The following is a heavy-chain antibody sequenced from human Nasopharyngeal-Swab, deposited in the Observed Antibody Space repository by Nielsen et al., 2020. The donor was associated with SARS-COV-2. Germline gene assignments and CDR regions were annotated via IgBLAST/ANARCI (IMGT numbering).Heavy chain of an antibody. CDR1: GFTVSSNY. D-gene: IGHD5-12*01. J-gene: IGHJ3*02. CDR3: ARDSRQWLRFYAFDI. V-gene: IGHV3-53*01. CDR2: IYSGGST. Sequence: GGSLRLSCAASGFTVSSNYMSWVRQAPGKGLEWVSVIYSGGSTYYADSVKGRFTISRDNSKNTLYLQMNSLRAEDTAVYYCARDSRQWLRFYAFDIWGQGTMVTVSS.